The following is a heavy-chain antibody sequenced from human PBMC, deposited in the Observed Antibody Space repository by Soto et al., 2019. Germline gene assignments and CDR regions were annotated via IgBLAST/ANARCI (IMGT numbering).Heavy chain of an antibody. V-gene: IGHV4-30-2*01. CDR2: IFPSGTT. CDR1: GGALTIGTYS. CDR3: ARGREFDS. J-gene: IGHJ4*02. Sequence: PSETLSLTCAVSGGALTIGTYSLNWIRQPPGKGLEWIGYIFPSGTTYYNPSLKSRVSISIDVSKNQFSLNLRSLTAADTAVYYCARGREFDSWGQGTRLTV.